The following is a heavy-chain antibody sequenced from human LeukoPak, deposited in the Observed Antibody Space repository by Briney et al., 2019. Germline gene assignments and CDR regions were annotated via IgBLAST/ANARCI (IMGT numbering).Heavy chain of an antibody. J-gene: IGHJ4*02. CDR1: GYSISSGYY. CDR3: ARALPYCSGGSCYSSYFAY. CDR2: IYYSGTT. V-gene: IGHV4-61*01. Sequence: SETLSLTCTVSGYSISSGYYWGWIRQPPGKGLEWIGYIYYSGTTNYNPSLKSRITISVDTSKNQFSLKLSSVTAADTAVSSCARALPYCSGGSCYSSYFAYWGQGTLVTVSS. D-gene: IGHD2-15*01.